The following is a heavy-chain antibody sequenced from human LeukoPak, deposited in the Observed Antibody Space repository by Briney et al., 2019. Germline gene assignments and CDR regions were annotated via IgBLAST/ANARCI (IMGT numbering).Heavy chain of an antibody. CDR3: ARDLVPAD. J-gene: IGHJ4*02. CDR2: ISGSGGST. V-gene: IGHV3-23*01. Sequence: GGSLRLSCAASGFTFSSYAMSWVRQAPGKGLEWVSAISGSGGSTYYADSVKGRFTISRDNAKNSLYLQMNSLRDEDTAVYYCARDLVPADWGQGTLVTVSS. D-gene: IGHD1-26*01. CDR1: GFTFSSYA.